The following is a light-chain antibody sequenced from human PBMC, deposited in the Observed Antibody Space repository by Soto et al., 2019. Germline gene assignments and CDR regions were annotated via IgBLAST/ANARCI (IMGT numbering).Light chain of an antibody. CDR2: TND. Sequence: QSVLTQPPSASGTPGQRVTISCSGSSSNIGRNPVYWYQQVPGTAPKLLFYTNDQRPSGVPDRFSGSRSGTSASLAISGLRSEDEADYYCAAWDDSLSGPVFGGGTKLTVL. CDR3: AAWDDSLSGPV. CDR1: SSNIGRNP. J-gene: IGLJ3*02. V-gene: IGLV1-47*02.